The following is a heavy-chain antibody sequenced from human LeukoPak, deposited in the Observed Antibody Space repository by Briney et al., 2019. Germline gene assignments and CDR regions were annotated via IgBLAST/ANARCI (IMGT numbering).Heavy chain of an antibody. CDR3: ARHSRYYYDSSEEYFDY. Sequence: SETLSLTCTVSGGSISSYYWSWVRQPPGKGLEWIGYIYYSGSTNYNPSLKSRVTISVDTSKNQFSLKLSSVTAADTAVYYCARHSRYYYDSSEEYFDYWGQGTLVTVSS. CDR2: IYYSGST. V-gene: IGHV4-59*08. CDR1: GGSISSYY. D-gene: IGHD3-22*01. J-gene: IGHJ4*02.